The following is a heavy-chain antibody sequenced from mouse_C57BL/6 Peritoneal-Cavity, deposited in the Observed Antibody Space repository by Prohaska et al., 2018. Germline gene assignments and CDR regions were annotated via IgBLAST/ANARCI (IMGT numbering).Heavy chain of an antibody. J-gene: IGHJ4*01. CDR3: ARPPTIVTTRVFYAMDY. D-gene: IGHD2-5*01. CDR2: SSTI. V-gene: IGHV5-17*01. Sequence: SSTIYYADTVKGRFTISRDNAKNTLFLQMTSLRSEDTAMYYCARPPTIVTTRVFYAMDYWGQGTSVTFSS.